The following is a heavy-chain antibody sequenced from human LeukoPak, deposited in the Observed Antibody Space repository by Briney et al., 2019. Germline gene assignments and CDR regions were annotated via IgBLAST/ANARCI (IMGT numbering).Heavy chain of an antibody. Sequence: GSLRLSCAASGFIFSTYYMSWIRQPPGKGLEWIGYIYYSGSTNYNPSLKSRVTISVDTSKNQFSLKLSSVTAADTAVYYCARDTMYYYDSSGYYYYYYGMDVWGQGTTVTVSS. V-gene: IGHV4-59*01. CDR1: GFIFSTYY. CDR3: ARDTMYYYDSSGYYYYYYGMDV. J-gene: IGHJ6*02. CDR2: IYYSGST. D-gene: IGHD3-22*01.